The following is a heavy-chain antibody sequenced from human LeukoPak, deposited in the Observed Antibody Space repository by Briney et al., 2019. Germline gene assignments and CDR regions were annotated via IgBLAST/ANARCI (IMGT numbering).Heavy chain of an antibody. Sequence: QPGGSLRLSCAASGFTFSSYAMSWVRQAPGKGLEWVSAISGSGGSTYYADSVKGRFTISRDNSKNTLYLQMNSLRAEDTAVYYCAKDQRDIVVVPAAQDYWGQGTLVTVSS. CDR1: GFTFSSYA. D-gene: IGHD2-2*01. CDR2: ISGSGGST. J-gene: IGHJ4*02. CDR3: AKDQRDIVVVPAAQDY. V-gene: IGHV3-23*01.